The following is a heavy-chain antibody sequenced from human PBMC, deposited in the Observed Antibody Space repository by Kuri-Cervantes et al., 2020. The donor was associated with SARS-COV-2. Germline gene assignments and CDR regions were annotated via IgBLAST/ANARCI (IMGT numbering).Heavy chain of an antibody. J-gene: IGHJ2*01. CDR1: GGSFSGYY. CDR2: INHSGST. V-gene: IGHV4-34*01. D-gene: IGHD2-15*01. Sequence: SETLSLTCAVYGGSFSGYYWSWIRQPPGKGLEWIGEINHSGSTNYNPSLKSRVTISVDTSKNQFSLKLSSVTAADTAVYYCARDDLVVLSSSHYWYFDLWGRGTLVTVSS. CDR3: ARDDLVVLSSSHYWYFDL.